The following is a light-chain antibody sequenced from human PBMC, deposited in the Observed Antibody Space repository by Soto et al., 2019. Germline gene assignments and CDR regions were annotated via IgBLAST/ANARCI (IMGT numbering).Light chain of an antibody. V-gene: IGKV1-5*01. J-gene: IGKJ1*01. CDR3: QQYNSYLT. CDR2: AAS. CDR1: QSISSW. Sequence: DIQMTQSPSTLSASVGDRVTITCRASQSISSWLAWYQQKPGKAPKLLIYAASSLQSGVPSRFSGSGSGTEFTLTISSLQPDDFATYYCQQYNSYLTFGQGTKVDIK.